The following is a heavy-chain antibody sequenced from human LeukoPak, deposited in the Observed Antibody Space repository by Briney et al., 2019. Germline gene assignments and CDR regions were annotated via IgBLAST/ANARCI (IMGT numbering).Heavy chain of an antibody. CDR3: ARARAIVATTPRPFYYYYYMDV. J-gene: IGHJ6*03. CDR2: IYYSGST. V-gene: IGHV4-59*01. D-gene: IGHD5-12*01. Sequence: PSETLSLTCTASGGSINSYYWSWLRQPPGKGLEWIRNIYYSGSTNYNPSLKSRVTISLDTSKNQFSLKMSSVTAADTSVYYCARARAIVATTPRPFYYYYYMDVWGKGTTVTVSS. CDR1: GGSINSYY.